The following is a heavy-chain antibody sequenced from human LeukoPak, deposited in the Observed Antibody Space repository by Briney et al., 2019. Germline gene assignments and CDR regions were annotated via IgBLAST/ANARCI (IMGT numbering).Heavy chain of an antibody. CDR2: ISSSSSTI. V-gene: IGHV3-48*02. CDR1: GFTFSTYG. D-gene: IGHD4-17*01. Sequence: GGSLRLSCAASGFTFSTYGMSWVRQAPGKGLEWVSYISSSSSTIYYADSVKGRFTISRDNAKNSLYLQMNSLRDEDTAVYYCARLGTYGDSRFDYWGQGTLVTVSS. CDR3: ARLGTYGDSRFDY. J-gene: IGHJ4*02.